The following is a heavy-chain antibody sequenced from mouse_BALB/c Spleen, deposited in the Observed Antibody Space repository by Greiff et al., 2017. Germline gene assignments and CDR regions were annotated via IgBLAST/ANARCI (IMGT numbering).Heavy chain of an antibody. CDR2: IRSKSNNYAT. CDR3: VRRAMDY. Sequence: EVMLVESGGGLVQPKGSLKLSCAASGFTFNTYAMNWVRQAPGKGLEWVARIRSKSNNYATYYADSVKDRFTISRDDSQSMLYLQMNNLKTEDTAMYYCVRRAMDYWGQGTSVTVSS. J-gene: IGHJ4*01. V-gene: IGHV10-1*02. CDR1: GFTFNTYA.